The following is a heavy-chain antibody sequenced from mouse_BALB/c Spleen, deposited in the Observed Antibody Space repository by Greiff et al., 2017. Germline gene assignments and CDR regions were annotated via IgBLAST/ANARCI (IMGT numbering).Heavy chain of an antibody. Sequence: VKLQESGAELMKPGASVKISCKATGYTFSSYWIEWVKQRPGHGLEWIGEILPGSGSTNYNEKFKGKATFTADTSSNTAYMQLSSLTSEDSAVYYCARLWGYDAGFAYWGQGTLVTVSA. V-gene: IGHV1-9*01. CDR1: GYTFSSYW. D-gene: IGHD2-2*01. CDR2: ILPGSGST. CDR3: ARLWGYDAGFAY. J-gene: IGHJ3*01.